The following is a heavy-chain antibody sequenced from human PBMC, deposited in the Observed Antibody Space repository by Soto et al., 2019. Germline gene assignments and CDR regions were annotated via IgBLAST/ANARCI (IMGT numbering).Heavy chain of an antibody. CDR3: AKEPGVDFCDDCDY. D-gene: IGHD3-3*01. J-gene: IGHJ4*02. V-gene: IGHV3-23*01. CDR1: GFSFREFA. Sequence: EVQLLESGGSLVQPGGSLRLSCAASGFSFREFAMSWVRQAPGKGLEWVSGISGSGSSTYYADSVKGRFTISRDNSKNTLCLQMNSLGPAETVVYYGAKEPGVDFCDDCDYWAQGTLVTVS. CDR2: ISGSGSST.